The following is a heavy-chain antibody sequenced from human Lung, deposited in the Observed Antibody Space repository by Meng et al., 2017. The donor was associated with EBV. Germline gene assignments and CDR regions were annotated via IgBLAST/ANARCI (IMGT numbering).Heavy chain of an antibody. J-gene: IGHJ4*02. Sequence: GAEDSKPGSLVKFSCTACGVNVRHIASGWVRQAPEQGLEWMGAIVPIVCKSNYAERFHDRVIITADEFTSTAYLELSSLTFEDTAVYYCARHPGDYYSDTSGFETYFDSWGQGTLVTVSS. CDR2: IVPIVCKS. CDR3: ARHPGDYYSDTSGFETYFDS. V-gene: IGHV1-69*01. CDR1: GVNVRHIA. D-gene: IGHD3-22*01.